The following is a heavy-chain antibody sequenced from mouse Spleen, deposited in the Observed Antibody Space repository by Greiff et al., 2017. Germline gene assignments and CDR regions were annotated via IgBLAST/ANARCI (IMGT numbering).Heavy chain of an antibody. J-gene: IGHJ1*01. D-gene: IGHD2-4*01. CDR3: TRDAPYDYDLYWYFDV. V-gene: IGHV5-6-4*01. Sequence: EVMLVESGGGLVKPGGSLKLSCAASGFTFSSYTMSWVRQTPEKRLEWVATISSGGSYTYYPDSVKGRFTISRDNAKNTLYLQMSSLKSEDTAMYYCTRDAPYDYDLYWYFDVWGAGTTVTVSS. CDR2: ISSGGSYT. CDR1: GFTFSSYT.